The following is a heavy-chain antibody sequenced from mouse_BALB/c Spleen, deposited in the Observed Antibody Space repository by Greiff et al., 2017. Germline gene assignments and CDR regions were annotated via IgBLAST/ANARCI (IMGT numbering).Heavy chain of an antibody. CDR3: ARDEEGFAY. V-gene: IGHV1-9*01. J-gene: IGHJ3*01. CDR1: GYTFSSYW. Sequence: QVQLQQSGAELTKPGASVKISCKATGYTFSSYWIEWVKQRPGHGLEWIGEILPGSGSTNYNEKFKGKATFTADTSSNTAYMQLSSLTSEDSAVYYCARDEEGFAYWGQGTLVTVSA. CDR2: ILPGSGST.